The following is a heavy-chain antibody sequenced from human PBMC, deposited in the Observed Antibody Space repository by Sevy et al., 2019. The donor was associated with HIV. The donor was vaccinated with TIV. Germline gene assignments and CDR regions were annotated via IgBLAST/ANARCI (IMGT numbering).Heavy chain of an antibody. CDR1: GFTVSSNY. J-gene: IGHJ3*02. Sequence: GGSLRLSCAASGFTVSSNYMSWVRQAPGKGLEWVSVIYSGGSTYYADAVKGRFTISRDNSKNTLYLQMNSLRAGDTAVYYCARGGYYDSSGYYIPAESPSAFDIWGQGTMVTVSS. CDR2: IYSGGST. D-gene: IGHD3-22*01. CDR3: ARGGYYDSSGYYIPAESPSAFDI. V-gene: IGHV3-53*01.